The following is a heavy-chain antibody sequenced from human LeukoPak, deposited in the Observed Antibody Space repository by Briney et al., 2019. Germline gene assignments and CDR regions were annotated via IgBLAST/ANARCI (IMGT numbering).Heavy chain of an antibody. V-gene: IGHV4-39*07. D-gene: IGHD1-26*01. CDR1: GGSISSSSYY. Sequence: SETLSLTCTVSGGSISSSSYYWGWIRQPPGKGLEWIGSIYYSGSTYYNPSLKSRVTISVDTSKNQFSLKLSSVTAADTAVYYCARARQYSGTPRWAFDIWGQGTMVTVSS. CDR3: ARARQYSGTPRWAFDI. J-gene: IGHJ3*02. CDR2: IYYSGST.